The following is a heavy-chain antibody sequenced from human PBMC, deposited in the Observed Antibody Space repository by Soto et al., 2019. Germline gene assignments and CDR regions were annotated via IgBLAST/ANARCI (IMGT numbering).Heavy chain of an antibody. CDR2: IYYSGST. CDR3: ASRITMIVVPTAFDY. Sequence: QLQLQESGPGLVKPSETLSLTCTVSGGSISSSSYYWGWIRQPPGKGLEWIGSIYYSGSTYYNPSLKSRVTISVDTSKNQFSLTLSSVTAADTAVYYCASRITMIVVPTAFDYWGQGTLVTVSS. D-gene: IGHD3-22*01. J-gene: IGHJ4*02. V-gene: IGHV4-39*01. CDR1: GGSISSSSYY.